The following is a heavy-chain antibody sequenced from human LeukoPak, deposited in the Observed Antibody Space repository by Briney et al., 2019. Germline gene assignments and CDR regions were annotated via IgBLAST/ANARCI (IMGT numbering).Heavy chain of an antibody. J-gene: IGHJ4*02. CDR3: AIGHYRNIPG. V-gene: IGHV3-66*01. D-gene: IGHD1/OR15-1a*01. Sequence: GGSLRVSCAASGFSVSSKYMNWVRQAPGKGLEWVSVIYTDGSTYYADSVRARFSISRDDSKNTLSLQMNSLRAEDTAVYYCAIGHYRNIPGWGQGTLVTVSS. CDR2: IYTDGST. CDR1: GFSVSSKY.